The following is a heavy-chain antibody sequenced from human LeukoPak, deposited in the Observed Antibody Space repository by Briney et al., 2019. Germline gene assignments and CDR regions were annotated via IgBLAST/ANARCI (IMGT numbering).Heavy chain of an antibody. CDR3: ARGRRTYNWNDGVWYYYGMDV. CDR2: MNTNSSKT. CDR1: GYTFSSYV. D-gene: IGHD1-1*01. Sequence: VSGKLSCKASGYTFSSYVINCVGQATGQRRGGLGGMNTNSSKTGYAQKFQGRVTMTRNTSISTAYMELSSLRSEDTAVYYCARGRRTYNWNDGVWYYYGMDVWGQGTTVTVSS. J-gene: IGHJ6*02. V-gene: IGHV1-8*01.